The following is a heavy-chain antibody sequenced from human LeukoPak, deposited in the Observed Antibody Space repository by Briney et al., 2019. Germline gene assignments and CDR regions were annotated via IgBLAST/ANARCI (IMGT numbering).Heavy chain of an antibody. CDR2: VNSDGSST. CDR3: ARGRYYGMDV. Sequence: GPLRLSCAASGFTFTSYWMHWVRQAPGKGLVWVSRVNSDGSSTTYADSVKGRFTISRDNAKNTLYLQMNSLRAEDTAVYYCARGRYYGMDVWGQGTTVTVSS. V-gene: IGHV3-74*01. J-gene: IGHJ6*02. CDR1: GFTFTSYW.